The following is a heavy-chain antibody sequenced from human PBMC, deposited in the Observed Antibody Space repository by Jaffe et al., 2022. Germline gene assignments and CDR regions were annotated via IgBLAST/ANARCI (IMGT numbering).Heavy chain of an antibody. CDR1: GITFSSYS. CDR2: INNSGGST. J-gene: IGHJ4*02. Sequence: EVELLQSGGGLVQPGGSLRLSCAASGITFSSYSMNWVRQAPGKGPEWISGINNSGGSTYYADSVRGRFTISRDNSRNTLYLQMNSLRAEDTATYYCATRYCTGGRCYVYYFDYWGQGTLVTVSS. D-gene: IGHD2-8*02. CDR3: ATRYCTGGRCYVYYFDY. V-gene: IGHV3-23*01.